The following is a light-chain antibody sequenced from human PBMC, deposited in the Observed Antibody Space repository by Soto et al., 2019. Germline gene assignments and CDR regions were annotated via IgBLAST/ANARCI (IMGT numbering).Light chain of an antibody. CDR1: STDVGDFNY. V-gene: IGLV2-14*03. CDR3: SSYSSSTTHVV. Sequence: QSVLTQPASVSGSPGRSVTISCTGTSTDVGDFNYVSWYQHLPGRAPKLIIYDVTNRPSGISYPFSASKSGRTAALTISGLQAEDEADYYCSSYSSSTTHVVFGGGTKLTVL. CDR2: DVT. J-gene: IGLJ2*01.